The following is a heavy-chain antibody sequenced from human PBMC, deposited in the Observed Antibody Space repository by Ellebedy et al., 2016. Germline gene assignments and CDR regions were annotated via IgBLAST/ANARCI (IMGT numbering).Heavy chain of an antibody. CDR2: IYSDGNR. CDR3: ARDALERAGESSYYYGMDV. D-gene: IGHD3-10*01. CDR1: GLTVSSNY. J-gene: IGHJ6*02. V-gene: IGHV3-66*01. Sequence: GGSLRLSCAASGLTVSSNYMSWVRQAPGKGLEWVSVIYSDGNRYYADSVKGRFTISRDISQNTLSLQMNSLRDEDTAVYYCARDALERAGESSYYYGMDVWGQGTTVTVSS.